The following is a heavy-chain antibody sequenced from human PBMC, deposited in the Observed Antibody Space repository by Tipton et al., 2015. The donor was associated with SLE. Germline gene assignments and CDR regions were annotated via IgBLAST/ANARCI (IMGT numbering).Heavy chain of an antibody. CDR1: GASISSGGYF. CDR3: AKGSTVTTFYYYYYMDV. Sequence: TLSLTCAVSGASISSGGYFWSWIRQPPGKGLEWMGYIDHSGSTFYNPSLKSRVTISGDTSKNQFSLKLTSVTAADTAVYYCAKGSTVTTFYYYYYMDVWGKGTTVTVSS. V-gene: IGHV4-30-2*01. CDR2: IDHSGST. J-gene: IGHJ6*03. D-gene: IGHD4-11*01.